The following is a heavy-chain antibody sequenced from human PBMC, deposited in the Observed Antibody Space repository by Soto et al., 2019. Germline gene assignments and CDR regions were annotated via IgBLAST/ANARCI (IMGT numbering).Heavy chain of an antibody. V-gene: IGHV1-8*01. CDR2: MNPNSGNT. J-gene: IGHJ3*02. D-gene: IGHD3-3*01. Sequence: ASVKVSCKASGYTFTSYDINWVRQATGQGLEWMGWMNPNSGNTGYAQKFQGRVTMTRNTSISTAYMELSSLRSEDTAVYYCASPARNYAFWSGYSFDIWGQGTKVTVSS. CDR1: GYTFTSYD. CDR3: ASPARNYAFWSGYSFDI.